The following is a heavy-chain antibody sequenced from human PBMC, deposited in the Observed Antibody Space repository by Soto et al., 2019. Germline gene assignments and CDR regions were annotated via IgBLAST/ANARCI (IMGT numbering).Heavy chain of an antibody. V-gene: IGHV4-31*03. D-gene: IGHD6-13*01. CDR2: TYYSASP. CDR1: AGSITHGCYY. Sequence: SETLSLTCTVSAGSITHGCYYSSSSRQHPGKGLSFIGNTYYSASPHYNPSLNSRATISGGTSKNQCSLTLSSGTAADAALYYCATGLRRSNSGLDVWGQGPTFTVCS. CDR3: ATGLRRSNSGLDV. J-gene: IGHJ6*02.